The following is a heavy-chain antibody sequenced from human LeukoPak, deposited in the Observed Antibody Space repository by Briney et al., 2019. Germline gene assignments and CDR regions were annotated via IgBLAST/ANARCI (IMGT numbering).Heavy chain of an antibody. CDR2: ISATGGKT. V-gene: IGHV3-23*01. J-gene: IGHJ6*04. CDR1: GFTFSVYA. D-gene: IGHD4-17*01. CDR3: AKDRDGDFHYYVDV. Sequence: GSLRLSCEASGFTFSVYAMSWIRQAPGKGLEWVSLISATGGKTYYADSVKGRFTISRDNSKNTVLLQMHSLRAEDTAVYYCAKDRDGDFHYYVDVWGKGTTVTVSS.